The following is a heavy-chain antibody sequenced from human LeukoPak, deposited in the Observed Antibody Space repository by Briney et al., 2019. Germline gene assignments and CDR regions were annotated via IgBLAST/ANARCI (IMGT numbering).Heavy chain of an antibody. D-gene: IGHD4-11*01. CDR2: IRSKANSYAT. J-gene: IGHJ5*02. CDR1: GFTFSGSA. V-gene: IGHV3-73*01. CDR3: ARVLPYDYINRFDR. Sequence: GESLKISCAASGFTFSGSAMHWVRQASGKGLEWVGRIRSKANSYATAYAASVKGRFTISRDDSKNTAYLQMNSLKTEDMAVYYCARVLPYDYINRFDRWGQGTLVTVSS.